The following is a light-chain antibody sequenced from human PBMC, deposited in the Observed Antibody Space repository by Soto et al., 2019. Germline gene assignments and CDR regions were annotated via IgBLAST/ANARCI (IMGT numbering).Light chain of an antibody. J-gene: IGKJ1*01. CDR1: QSISTR. CDR2: DAS. V-gene: IGKV1-5*01. Sequence: DIQMTQSPSTLSASVGDRVTITCRASQSISTRLAWYQQKPGKAPKLLIYDASSLESGVPSKFSGSASGTEFTLTISSLQPDDFATYYCQRYNSYSTFGQGTKVEI. CDR3: QRYNSYST.